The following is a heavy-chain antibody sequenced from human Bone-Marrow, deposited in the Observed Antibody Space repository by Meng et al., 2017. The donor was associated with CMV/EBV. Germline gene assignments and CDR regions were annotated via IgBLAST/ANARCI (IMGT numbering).Heavy chain of an antibody. Sequence: GGSLRLSCAASGFTFSGSAMHWVRQASGKGLEWVGRIRSKANSYATAYAASVKGRFPISRDDSKNTAYLQMNSLKTEDTAVYYCTSLTTVTKGGDYWGQGTLVTVSS. J-gene: IGHJ4*02. CDR2: IRSKANSYAT. D-gene: IGHD4-17*01. V-gene: IGHV3-73*01. CDR3: TSLTTVTKGGDY. CDR1: GFTFSGSA.